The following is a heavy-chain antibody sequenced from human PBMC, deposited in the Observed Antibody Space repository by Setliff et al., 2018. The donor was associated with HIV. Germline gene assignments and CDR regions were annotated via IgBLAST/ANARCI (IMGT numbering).Heavy chain of an antibody. Sequence: GASVKVSCKVSGGTLGSYAINWVRQAPGQGLEWIGGIIPEFGVASHTPKMEGRLTVDADKSRTTIYMVLSNLRFDDPAVYYCATDRTQTGINMVRGRIVDPARYPHPFYYYMDVWGKGTSVTVSS. J-gene: IGHJ6*03. D-gene: IGHD3-10*01. V-gene: IGHV1-69*10. CDR3: ATDRTQTGINMVRGRIVDPARYPHPFYYYMDV. CDR1: GGTLGSYA. CDR2: IIPEFGVA.